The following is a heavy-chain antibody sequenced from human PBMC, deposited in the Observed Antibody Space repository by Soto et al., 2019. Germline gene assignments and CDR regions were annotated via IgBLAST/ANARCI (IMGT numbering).Heavy chain of an antibody. D-gene: IGHD3-10*01. Sequence: SETLSLTCTVSGGSISSDDYYWSWIRQPPGKGLEWIGYIYYSGSTYYNPSLKSRLTISVDTSKNQFSLKLSSVTAADTAVYYCARVGRVSHYYYFGMDVWGQGTTVTVSS. CDR3: ARVGRVSHYYYFGMDV. CDR1: GGSISSDDYY. V-gene: IGHV4-30-4*01. J-gene: IGHJ6*02. CDR2: IYYSGST.